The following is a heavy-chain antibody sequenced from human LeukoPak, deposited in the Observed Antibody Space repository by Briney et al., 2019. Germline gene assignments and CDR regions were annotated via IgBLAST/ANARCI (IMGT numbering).Heavy chain of an antibody. CDR3: ARDLSGVTGYTYGRGIDY. D-gene: IGHD5-18*01. Sequence: GGSLRLSCAASGFTFSSYWMSWVRQAPGKGLEWVANIKKDGSEKYYVDSVKGRFTISRDNAKTSVYLQMNSLRAEDTAVYYCARDLSGVTGYTYGRGIDYWGQGTLVTVSS. V-gene: IGHV3-7*01. CDR1: GFTFSSYW. J-gene: IGHJ4*02. CDR2: IKKDGSEK.